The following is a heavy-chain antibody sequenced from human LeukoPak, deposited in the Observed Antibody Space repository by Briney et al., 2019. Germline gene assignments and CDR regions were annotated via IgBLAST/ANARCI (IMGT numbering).Heavy chain of an antibody. V-gene: IGHV1-18*01. CDR1: GYTFTIYG. J-gene: IGHJ4*02. CDR3: ARDLGPYCSGGSCYEVDY. D-gene: IGHD2-15*01. Sequence: GASVKVSCKASGYTFTIYGISWVRQAPGQGLEWMGWISAYNGNTNYAQKLQGRVTMTTDTSTSTAYMELRSLRSDDTAVYYCARDLGPYCSGGSCYEVDYWGQGTLVTVSS. CDR2: ISAYNGNT.